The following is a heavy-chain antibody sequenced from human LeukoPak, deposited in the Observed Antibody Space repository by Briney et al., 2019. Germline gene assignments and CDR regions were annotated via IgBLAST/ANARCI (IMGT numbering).Heavy chain of an antibody. D-gene: IGHD6-13*01. CDR3: ARDEYERQLAVRYFDY. CDR1: GFTFSSYS. CDR2: ISSSSSYI. Sequence: PGGSLRLSCAASGFTFSSYSMNWVRQAPGKGLEWVSSISSSSSYIYYADSVKGRFTISRDNAKNSLYLQMNSLRAEDTAVYYCARDEYERQLAVRYFDYWGQGTLVTVSS. V-gene: IGHV3-21*01. J-gene: IGHJ4*02.